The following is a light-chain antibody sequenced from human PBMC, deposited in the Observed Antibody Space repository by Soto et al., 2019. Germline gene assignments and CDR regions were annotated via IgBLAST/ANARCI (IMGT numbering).Light chain of an antibody. V-gene: IGKV3-20*01. CDR3: EHYGSSLLVT. CDR1: QSVSSSY. CDR2: GAS. Sequence: EIVLTQSPGTLSLSPGERATLSCRASQSVSSSYLAWYQQKPGQAPRLLIYGASSRATGIPDRFSGSGSVTDFTLTISRLEPEDWAVYYCEHYGSSLLVTFGQGTRLEI. J-gene: IGKJ5*01.